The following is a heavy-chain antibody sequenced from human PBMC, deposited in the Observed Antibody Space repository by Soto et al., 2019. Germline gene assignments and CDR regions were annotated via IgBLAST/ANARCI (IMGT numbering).Heavy chain of an antibody. CDR3: AKDRQPRDRWDIDW. D-gene: IGHD1-26*01. J-gene: IGHJ4*02. CDR2: IYGSASRT. Sequence: EVQLLESGGDLVRPGMSLRLSCAASGFMFEQYTINWVRQAPGKGLEWVSGIYGSASRTFYADSVKGRFTISRDNSRNTVYLQMNDLRVDDTAVYYCAKDRQPRDRWDIDWWGRGTRVTVSS. V-gene: IGHV3-23*01. CDR1: GFMFEQYT.